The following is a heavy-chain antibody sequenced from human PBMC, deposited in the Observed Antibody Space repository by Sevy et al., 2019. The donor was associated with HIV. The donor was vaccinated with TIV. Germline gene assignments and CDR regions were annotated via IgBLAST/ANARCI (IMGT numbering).Heavy chain of an antibody. Sequence: GGSLRLSCEASGFSFSDYWMTWVRQAPGKGLEWVANMRQDGRETYYVDSVKGRFTVSRDNAKNSLWLQMNSLRAEDTAVYYCARGILDSGSRLGLGYWGQGTLVTVSS. D-gene: IGHD3-10*01. CDR1: GFSFSDYW. V-gene: IGHV3-7*03. CDR2: MRQDGRET. J-gene: IGHJ4*02. CDR3: ARGILDSGSRLGLGY.